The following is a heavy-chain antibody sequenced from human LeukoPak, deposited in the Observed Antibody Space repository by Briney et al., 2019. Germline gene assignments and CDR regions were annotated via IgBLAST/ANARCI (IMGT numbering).Heavy chain of an antibody. V-gene: IGHV4-31*03. J-gene: IGHJ4*02. Sequence: SETLSLTCTVSGVSISSGGYYWSWIRQHPGKGLEWLGYISYSGSTYYNPPLKSRLTISVDTSKNQFSLRLSSVTAADTAVYYCARDRSDSSGYYALTYWGQGSLVTVSS. CDR3: ARDRSDSSGYYALTY. CDR1: GVSISSGGYY. CDR2: ISYSGST. D-gene: IGHD3-22*01.